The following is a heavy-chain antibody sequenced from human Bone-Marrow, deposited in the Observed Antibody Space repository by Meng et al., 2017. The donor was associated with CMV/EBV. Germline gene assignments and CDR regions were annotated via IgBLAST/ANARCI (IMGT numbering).Heavy chain of an antibody. Sequence: SETLSLTCAVSGGSISSSNWWSWVRQPPGKGLEWIGEIYYSGDTNYNPSLKSRVTMSVDTSKNQISLKLSSVTAADTAVYYCARGSGYGSYYFDYWGQGTLVTVSS. CDR2: IYYSGDT. CDR1: GGSISSSNW. CDR3: ARGSGYGSYYFDY. D-gene: IGHD5-12*01. V-gene: IGHV4-4*02. J-gene: IGHJ4*02.